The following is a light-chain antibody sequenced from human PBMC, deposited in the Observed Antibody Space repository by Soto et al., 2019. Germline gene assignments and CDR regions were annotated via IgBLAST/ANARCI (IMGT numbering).Light chain of an antibody. J-gene: IGKJ1*01. Sequence: DIQMTQSPSSLSASVGDGVTITCRASQGIKNDLAWYQQKPGKAPKRLIYAVSSLQSEVTSRFSGSGSGTEFTLTISSLQPEDVATYYCLQHHSYPQTFGQGTKVDI. CDR1: QGIKND. CDR3: LQHHSYPQT. V-gene: IGKV1-17*01. CDR2: AVS.